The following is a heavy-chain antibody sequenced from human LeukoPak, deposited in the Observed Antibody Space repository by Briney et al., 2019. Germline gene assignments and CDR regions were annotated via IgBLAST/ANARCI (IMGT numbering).Heavy chain of an antibody. Sequence: ASVKVSCKASGYTFTGYYLHWVRQAPGQGLEWMGWINPNSGGTNYAQQFQGRVTMTRDTSISTAYMELSRLRSDGTAVYYCARALPGYCSGGSCYSNWFDPWGQGTLVTVSS. CDR1: GYTFTGYY. CDR3: ARALPGYCSGGSCYSNWFDP. J-gene: IGHJ5*02. CDR2: INPNSGGT. V-gene: IGHV1-2*02. D-gene: IGHD2-15*01.